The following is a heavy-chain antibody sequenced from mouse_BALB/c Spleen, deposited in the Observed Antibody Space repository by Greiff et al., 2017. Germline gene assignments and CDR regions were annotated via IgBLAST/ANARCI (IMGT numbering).Heavy chain of an antibody. D-gene: IGHD2-3*01. CDR2: ISSGSSTI. J-gene: IGHJ4*01. Sequence: EVQVVESGGGLVQPGGSRKLSCAASGFTFSSLGMHWVRQAPEKGLEWVAYISSGSSTIYYADTVKGRFTISRDNPKNTLFLQMTSLRSEDTAMYDCARDGYPWGQGTSVTVSS. V-gene: IGHV5-17*02. CDR3: ARDGYP. CDR1: GFTFSSLG.